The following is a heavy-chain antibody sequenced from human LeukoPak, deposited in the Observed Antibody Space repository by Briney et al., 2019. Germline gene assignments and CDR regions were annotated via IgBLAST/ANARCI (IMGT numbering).Heavy chain of an antibody. V-gene: IGHV3-30*09. Sequence: GGSLRLSCTASEFTFSSFAMHWVRQAPGKGLEWVAVVSYDGTDKYYADFVKGRFAISRDNSKNTLYLQMTSLRAEDTAVYYCASLDQLVGGYWGQGTLVTVSS. CDR3: ASLDQLVGGY. J-gene: IGHJ4*02. D-gene: IGHD6-13*01. CDR2: VSYDGTDK. CDR1: EFTFSSFA.